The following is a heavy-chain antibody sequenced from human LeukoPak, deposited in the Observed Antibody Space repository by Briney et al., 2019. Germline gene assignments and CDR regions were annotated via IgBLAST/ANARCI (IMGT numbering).Heavy chain of an antibody. Sequence: ASVKVSCKASGYTFTSYDINWVRQATGQGLEWMGWMNPNSGNTGYAQKFQGKVTITRNTSISTAYMELSSLRSEDTAVYYCARGILWFGDDVWGKGTTVTVSS. CDR3: ARGILWFGDDV. CDR2: MNPNSGNT. V-gene: IGHV1-8*03. J-gene: IGHJ6*04. D-gene: IGHD3-10*01. CDR1: GYTFTSYD.